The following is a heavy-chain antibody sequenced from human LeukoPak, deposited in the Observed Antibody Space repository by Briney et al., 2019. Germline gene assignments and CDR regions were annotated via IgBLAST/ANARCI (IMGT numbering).Heavy chain of an antibody. CDR1: GFTFSNYW. CDR3: GTTTLSATWNY. J-gene: IGHJ4*02. Sequence: GGSLRLSCAASGFTFSNYWMSWVRQAPGMGLEWVSVTDRGDNTKYADPVKGRFTVSRDYSENTLYLQMNSLRVEDTAVYYCGTTTLSATWNYWGQGTPVTVSS. V-gene: IGHV3-53*01. D-gene: IGHD3-16*02. CDR2: TDRGDNT.